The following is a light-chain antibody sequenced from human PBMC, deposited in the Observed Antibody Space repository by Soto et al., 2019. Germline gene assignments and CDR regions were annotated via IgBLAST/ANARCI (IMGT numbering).Light chain of an antibody. CDR1: QSVSSNY. CDR3: HQYGSSPRT. J-gene: IGKJ1*01. CDR2: GAS. V-gene: IGKV3-20*01. Sequence: EIVLTQSPGTLPLSPGDGATLSCRASQSVSSNYLAWYQLKPGQAPRLLIYGASIRATGIPGRFSGSGSGTDFTLTIRRLEPEDFAMYFCHQYGSSPRTFGQGTKVEIK.